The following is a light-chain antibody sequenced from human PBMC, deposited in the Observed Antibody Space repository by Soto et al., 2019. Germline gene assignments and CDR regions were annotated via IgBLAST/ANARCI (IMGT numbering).Light chain of an antibody. CDR3: VAWDDILSGRV. CDR1: SSNIEKNY. CDR2: RNN. J-gene: IGLJ3*02. Sequence: QSVLTQPPSASGTPGQRVTISCSGSSSNIEKNYAYWYQQVPGSAPKVLIYRNNERPSGVPDRFSGSKSGTSAYLAISGLRSEDEAVYYCVAWDDILSGRVFGGGTQLTVL. V-gene: IGLV1-47*01.